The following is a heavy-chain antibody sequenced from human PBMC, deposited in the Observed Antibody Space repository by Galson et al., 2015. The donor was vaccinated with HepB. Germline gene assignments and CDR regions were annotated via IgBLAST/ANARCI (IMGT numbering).Heavy chain of an antibody. J-gene: IGHJ4*02. CDR3: ARGYCSSTSCYSWGYFDY. D-gene: IGHD2-2*02. V-gene: IGHV1-8*01. Sequence: SVKVSCKASGYTFTSYDINWVRQATGQGLEWIGWMNPNSGTTGYAQKFQGRVTMTRNTSISTAYMELSSLRSEDTAVYYCARGYCSSTSCYSWGYFDYWGQGALVTVSS. CDR2: MNPNSGTT. CDR1: GYTFTSYD.